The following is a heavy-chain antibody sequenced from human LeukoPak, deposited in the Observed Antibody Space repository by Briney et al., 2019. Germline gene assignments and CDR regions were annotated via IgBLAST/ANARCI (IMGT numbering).Heavy chain of an antibody. CDR3: ARVDYGGNSGDY. CDR1: GGSFSGYY. CDR2: INHSGST. Sequence: SETLSLTCAVYGGSFSGYYWSWIRQPPGKGLEWIGEINHSGSTSCNPSLKSRVTISVDTSKNQFSLKLSSVTAADTAVYYCARVDYGGNSGDYWGQGTLVTVSS. D-gene: IGHD4-23*01. J-gene: IGHJ4*02. V-gene: IGHV4-34*01.